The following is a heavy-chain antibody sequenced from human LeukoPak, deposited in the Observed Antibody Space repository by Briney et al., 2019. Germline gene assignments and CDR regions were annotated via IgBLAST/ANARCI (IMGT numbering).Heavy chain of an antibody. Sequence: GSGPTLVHPTPPLTLTCTLSGLSLSTSGVGVGWIRQPPGKALEWLALIYWNDEKRYSPSLKSTLTITKDTSKIQVVLAMTNMDPVDTATYYCAHTQYYFDSGGVDDGFDIWGQGTLVTVSS. CDR2: IYWNDEK. V-gene: IGHV2-5*01. J-gene: IGHJ3*02. CDR1: GLSLSTSGVG. D-gene: IGHD3-22*01. CDR3: AHTQYYFDSGGVDDGFDI.